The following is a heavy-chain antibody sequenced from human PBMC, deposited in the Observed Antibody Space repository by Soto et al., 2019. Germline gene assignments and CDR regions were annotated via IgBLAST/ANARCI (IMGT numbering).Heavy chain of an antibody. CDR1: GYSFTSYW. CDR2: IYPGDSDT. D-gene: IGHD3-3*01. V-gene: IGHV5-51*01. Sequence: PGESLKISCKGSGYSFTSYWIGWVRQMPGKGLEWMGIIYPGDSDTRYSPSFQGQVTISADKSISTAYLQWSSLKASDTAMYYCARWGSGYYNYYYYYMDVWGKGTTVTVSS. J-gene: IGHJ6*03. CDR3: ARWGSGYYNYYYYYMDV.